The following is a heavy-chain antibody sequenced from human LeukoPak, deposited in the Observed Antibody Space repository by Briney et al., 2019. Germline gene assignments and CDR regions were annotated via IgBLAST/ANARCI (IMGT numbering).Heavy chain of an antibody. J-gene: IGHJ4*02. D-gene: IGHD6-19*01. CDR1: GFIFGDYY. CDR3: AREAVGGRYFDY. V-gene: IGHV3-11*01. CDR2: ISSTGNDK. Sequence: PGGSLRLSCAASGFIFGDYYVSWIRQAPGKGLERISYISSTGNDKKYADSVKGRFTISKDHAKKSVHLEMNSLRDEDAAIYYCAREAVGGRYFDYWGQGTLVAVSS.